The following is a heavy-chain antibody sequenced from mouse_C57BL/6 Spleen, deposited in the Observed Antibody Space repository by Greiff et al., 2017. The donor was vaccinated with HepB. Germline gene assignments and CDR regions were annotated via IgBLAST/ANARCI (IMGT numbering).Heavy chain of an antibody. CDR3: ARRPLLIESMDY. V-gene: IGHV5-6*01. D-gene: IGHD2-10*01. J-gene: IGHJ4*01. CDR1: GFTFSSYG. Sequence: EVQLVESGGDLVKPGGSLKLSCAASGFTFSSYGMSWVRQTPDKRLEWVATISSGGSYTYYPDSVKGRFTISRDNAKNTLYLQMSSLKSEDTAMYYCARRPLLIESMDYWGQGTSVTVSS. CDR2: ISSGGSYT.